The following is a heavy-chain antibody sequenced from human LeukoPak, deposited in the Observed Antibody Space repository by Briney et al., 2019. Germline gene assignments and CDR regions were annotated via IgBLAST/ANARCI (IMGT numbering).Heavy chain of an antibody. CDR2: INPNSGGT. Sequence: ASVKVSCKASGYTFTGYYMHWVRQAPGQGLEWMGWINPNSGGTNYAQKFQGRVTMTRDTSISTAYMELSRLRSDDTAVYYCARDPVGDSGYVDIGGLDYWGQGTLVTVSS. CDR1: GYTFTGYY. CDR3: ARDPVGDSGYVDIGGLDY. J-gene: IGHJ4*02. V-gene: IGHV1-2*02. D-gene: IGHD5-12*01.